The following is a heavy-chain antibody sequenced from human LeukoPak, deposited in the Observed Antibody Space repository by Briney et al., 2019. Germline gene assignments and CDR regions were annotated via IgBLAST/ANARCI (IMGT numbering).Heavy chain of an antibody. J-gene: IGHJ4*02. V-gene: IGHV4-61*08. Sequence: PSETLSLTCTVSGGSISSGGYYWSWIRQPPGKGLEWIAYIYYSGSTNYNPSLKSRVTISLDTSKNQFSLKLSSVTTADTAVYYCARMPDILTGLDSWGQGTLVTVSS. CDR2: IYYSGST. CDR1: GGSISSGGYY. D-gene: IGHD3-9*01. CDR3: ARMPDILTGLDS.